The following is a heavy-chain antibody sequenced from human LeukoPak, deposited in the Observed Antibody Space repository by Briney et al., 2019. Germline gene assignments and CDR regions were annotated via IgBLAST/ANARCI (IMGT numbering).Heavy chain of an antibody. Sequence: GESLKISCKGSGYSFTSYWIGWVRQMPGKGLEWMGIIYPGDSDTRYSPSFQGQVTISADKSISTAYLQWSSLKASDTAMYYCARQFGGDYYGSKPFDYWGQGTLVTVSS. V-gene: IGHV5-51*01. CDR3: ARQFGGDYYGSKPFDY. D-gene: IGHD3-10*01. CDR1: GYSFTSYW. CDR2: IYPGDSDT. J-gene: IGHJ4*02.